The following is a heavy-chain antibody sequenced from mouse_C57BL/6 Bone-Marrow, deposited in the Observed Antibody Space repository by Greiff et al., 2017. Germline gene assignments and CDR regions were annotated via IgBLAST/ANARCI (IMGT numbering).Heavy chain of an antibody. CDR1: GYTFTSYW. CDR3: ARDFITTVVATGEWDYYAMDY. D-gene: IGHD1-1*01. J-gene: IGHJ4*01. Sequence: VQLQQPGAELVKPGASVKMSCKASGYTFTSYWITWVKQRPGQGLEWIGDIYPGSGSTNYNEKFKSKATLTVDTSSSTAYMQLSSLTSEDSAVYYCARDFITTVVATGEWDYYAMDYWGQGTSVTVSS. V-gene: IGHV1-55*01. CDR2: IYPGSGST.